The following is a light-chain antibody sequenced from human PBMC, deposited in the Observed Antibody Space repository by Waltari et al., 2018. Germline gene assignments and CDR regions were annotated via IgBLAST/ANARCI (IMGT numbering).Light chain of an antibody. CDR2: DAS. J-gene: IGKJ1*01. Sequence: EIVLTQSPATLSLSPGERATLSCRASQSISSHLAWYQQKPGQAPRLLVFDASNRATCIPARFSGAGSGTDFTLSITTLEPEDFAVYYCQHRSDWPWTFGQGTKVEFK. CDR1: QSISSH. V-gene: IGKV3-11*01. CDR3: QHRSDWPWT.